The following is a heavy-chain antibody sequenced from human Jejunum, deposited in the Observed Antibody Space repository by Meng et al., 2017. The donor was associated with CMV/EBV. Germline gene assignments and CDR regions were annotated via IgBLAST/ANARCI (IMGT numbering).Heavy chain of an antibody. CDR3: ASGNSFDF. CDR2: ISTGGRTI. V-gene: IGHV3-48*03. CDR1: GFSFSSYE. D-gene: IGHD1-26*01. Sequence: SCAASGFSFSSYEMNWVRQAPGKGLEWVAYISTGGRTIYYADSVKGRLTISRDDAKNSLYLQMNSLRVEDTAVYYCASGNSFDFWGQGTLVTVSS. J-gene: IGHJ4*02.